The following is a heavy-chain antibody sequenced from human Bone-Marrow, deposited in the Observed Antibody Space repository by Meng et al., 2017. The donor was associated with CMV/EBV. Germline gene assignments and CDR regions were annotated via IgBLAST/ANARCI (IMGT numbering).Heavy chain of an antibody. J-gene: IGHJ4*02. CDR3: ARPSSREGY. V-gene: IGHV3-23*03. Sequence: GESLKISCAASGFTFSSYAMSWVRQAPGKGLEWVSVIYSGGSSTYYVDSVKGRFTISRDNSKNTLYLQMNSLRAEDTAVYYCARPSSREGYWGQGTLVTVSS. CDR1: GFTFSSYA. CDR2: IYSGGSST. D-gene: IGHD6-13*01.